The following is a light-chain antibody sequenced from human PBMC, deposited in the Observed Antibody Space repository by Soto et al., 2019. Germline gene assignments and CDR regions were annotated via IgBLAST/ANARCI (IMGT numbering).Light chain of an antibody. V-gene: IGKV3-15*01. CDR3: QQFNNWPLT. J-gene: IGKJ4*01. CDR1: QSVSSD. CDR2: GAF. Sequence: EIVMTQSPATLSVSPGERATLSCRASQSVSSDLAWYQQKPGQAPRLLIYGAFTRATGIPARFSGSGSGTEFTLTISSLQSEDFAVYYCQQFNNWPLTFGGGTMVEIK.